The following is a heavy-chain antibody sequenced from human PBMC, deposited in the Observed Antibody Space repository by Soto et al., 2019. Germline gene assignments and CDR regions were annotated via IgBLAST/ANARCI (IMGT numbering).Heavy chain of an antibody. V-gene: IGHV1-18*01. Sequence: GASVKVSCKASGYTFTNYGMSWVRQAPGQGLEWMGWINVYNGNTKYAQKVQGRVTMTTDTSTSTAYMELRSLRSDDTAVYYCARGVGSGSYYNQYNWFDPWGQGTLLTVSS. CDR2: INVYNGNT. CDR3: ARGVGSGSYYNQYNWFDP. CDR1: GYTFTNYG. D-gene: IGHD3-10*01. J-gene: IGHJ5*02.